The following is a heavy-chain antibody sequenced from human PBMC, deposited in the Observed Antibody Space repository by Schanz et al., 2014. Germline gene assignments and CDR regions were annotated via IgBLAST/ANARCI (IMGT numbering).Heavy chain of an antibody. J-gene: IGHJ4*02. Sequence: QVQLVESGGGLVKPGGSLRLSCAASGFTFSDYYMSWVRQAPGKGLEWVSYISSVGISKYYADPVKGRFTISRDSAKNSLYLQMKSLRAEDTAVYSCARKTDSSGTGDYWGQGTLVTVSS. CDR3: ARKTDSSGTGDY. CDR2: ISSVGISK. CDR1: GFTFSDYY. D-gene: IGHD6-19*01. V-gene: IGHV3-11*04.